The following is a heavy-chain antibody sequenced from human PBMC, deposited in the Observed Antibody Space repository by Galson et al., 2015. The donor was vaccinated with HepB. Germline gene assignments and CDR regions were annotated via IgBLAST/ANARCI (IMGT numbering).Heavy chain of an antibody. CDR1: GFTLRSYV. Sequence: SLRLSCAASGFTLRSYVMRWVRQAPGKGLEWVSGIGGSGGTTYYADSVKGRFAISRDSSKNTLYLQMNSLSAADSAVCYCARTTSLRYDAFDIWGQGTMVTVSA. CDR2: IGGSGGTT. J-gene: IGHJ3*02. V-gene: IGHV3-23*01. CDR3: ARTTSLRYDAFDI. D-gene: IGHD2-2*02.